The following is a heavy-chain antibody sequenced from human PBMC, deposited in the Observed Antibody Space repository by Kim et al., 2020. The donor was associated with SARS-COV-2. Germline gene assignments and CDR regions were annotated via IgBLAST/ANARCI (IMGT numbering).Heavy chain of an antibody. CDR3: AIWGSFVSGWVVPF. Sequence: GGSLRLSCEGSGFTFSNYAINWVRQAPGEGLEWVSIIHNVGSSTAYADSVKGRFIISRDNSKNTLYLQMNSLRAEDTAVYYCAIWGSFVSGWVVPF. V-gene: IGHV3-23*03. CDR2: IHNVGSST. CDR1: GFTFSNYA. J-gene: IGHJ3*01. D-gene: IGHD6-19*01.